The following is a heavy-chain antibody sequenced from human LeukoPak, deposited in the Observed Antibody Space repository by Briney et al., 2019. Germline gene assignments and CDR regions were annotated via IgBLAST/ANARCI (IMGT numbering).Heavy chain of an antibody. Sequence: GGSLTLSCAASGFTFSSYWMHWVRQAPGKGLVWVSRINSDGSSTSYADCVKGRFTISRDNAKNTLYLQMNSLRAEDTAVYYCASMNSGSYNRWDNWFDPWGQGTVDPVSS. V-gene: IGHV3-74*01. D-gene: IGHD1-26*01. J-gene: IGHJ5*02. CDR2: INSDGSST. CDR1: GFTFSSYW. CDR3: ASMNSGSYNRWDNWFDP.